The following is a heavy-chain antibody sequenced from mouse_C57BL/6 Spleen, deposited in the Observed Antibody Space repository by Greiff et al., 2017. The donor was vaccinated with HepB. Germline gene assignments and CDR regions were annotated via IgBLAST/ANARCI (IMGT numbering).Heavy chain of an antibody. D-gene: IGHD1-1*01. Sequence: EVKVEESGGGLVKPGGSLKLSCAASGFTFSDYGMHWVRQAPEKGLEWVAYISSGSSTIYYADTVKGRFTISRDNAKNTLFLQMTSLRSEDTAMYYCARETTVVAHDVWGTGTTVTVSS. CDR2: ISSGSSTI. CDR1: GFTFSDYG. V-gene: IGHV5-17*01. J-gene: IGHJ1*03. CDR3: ARETTVVAHDV.